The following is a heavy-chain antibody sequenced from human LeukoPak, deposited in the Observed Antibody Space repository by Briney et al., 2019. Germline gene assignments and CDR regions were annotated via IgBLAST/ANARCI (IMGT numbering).Heavy chain of an antibody. D-gene: IGHD3-10*01. Sequence: GGSLRLSCAASGFTFSSYWMHWVRQAPGKGLEWVSYISSSGSSIYYADSVKGRFTISRDNAKNSLYLQMNSLRAEDTAVYHCVRQYYYGSGSYLWAPDYWGQGTLVTVSS. V-gene: IGHV3-48*04. J-gene: IGHJ4*02. CDR3: VRQYYYGSGSYLWAPDY. CDR1: GFTFSSYW. CDR2: ISSSGSSI.